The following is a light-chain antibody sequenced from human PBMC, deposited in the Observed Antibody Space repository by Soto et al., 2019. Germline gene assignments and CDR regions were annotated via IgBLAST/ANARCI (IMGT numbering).Light chain of an antibody. J-gene: IGLJ1*01. V-gene: IGLV1-44*01. CDR3: AAWDDSLNGRSV. CDR1: SSNIGSNT. Sequence: QSVLTQPPSASGTPGQRVTISCSGSSSNIGSNTVNWYQQLPGTAPKLLIYSNNQRPSGVPDRFSGHQSGTSASLAISGLQSEDEADYYCAAWDDSLNGRSVFGTGTKVTVL. CDR2: SNN.